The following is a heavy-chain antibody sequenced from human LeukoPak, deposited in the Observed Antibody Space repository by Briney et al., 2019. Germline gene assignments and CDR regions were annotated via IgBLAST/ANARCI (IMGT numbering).Heavy chain of an antibody. Sequence: ASVRDSSKASGYTFTIYDINGVRQATGQGVERMGGMKLNSGNTGYAQRYQVRVTITRNTSISTAYMELSSLRSEDTAVYYCARGEDGGIIDYWGQGTLVTVSS. CDR1: GYTFTIYD. V-gene: IGHV1-8*03. J-gene: IGHJ4*02. CDR2: MKLNSGNT. CDR3: ARGEDGGIIDY. D-gene: IGHD4-23*01.